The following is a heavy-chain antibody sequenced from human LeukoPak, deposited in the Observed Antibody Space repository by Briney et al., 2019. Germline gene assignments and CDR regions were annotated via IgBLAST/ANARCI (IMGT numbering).Heavy chain of an antibody. V-gene: IGHV3-30*02. CDR3: AKGRVARGFNDPFDI. D-gene: IGHD3-3*01. CDR2: TRYDGGYK. CDR1: GFTFNFFG. J-gene: IGHJ3*02. Sequence: GGSLRLSCAASGFTFNFFGMPWVRQAPGKGLEWVAFTRYDGGYKRYIDSVNGRFTIPRDNSKNTLYLQMNSLRVEDTAVYSCAKGRVARGFNDPFDIWGQGTMVTVSS.